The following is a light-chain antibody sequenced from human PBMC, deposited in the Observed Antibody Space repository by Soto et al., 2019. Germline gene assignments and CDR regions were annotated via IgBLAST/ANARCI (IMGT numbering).Light chain of an antibody. Sequence: EIVLTQSPGTLSLSPGERATLSCRASQSVRSNELAWYQQKPGQAPRLLIYGASSRATAIPDRVSGSGSGTDFTLTSSRLEPDALAVYSCQQYGSSPLTFGGGTKVEFK. CDR3: QQYGSSPLT. J-gene: IGKJ4*01. CDR1: QSVRSNE. CDR2: GAS. V-gene: IGKV3-20*01.